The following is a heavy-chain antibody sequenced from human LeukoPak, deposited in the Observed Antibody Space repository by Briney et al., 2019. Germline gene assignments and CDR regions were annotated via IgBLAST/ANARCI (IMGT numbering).Heavy chain of an antibody. CDR1: GYTFDDYA. CDR3: SRDEWRRVFYYGMDV. D-gene: IGHD3-3*01. J-gene: IGHJ6*02. V-gene: IGHV3-9*01. Sequence: GGSLRLSCAASGYTFDDYAMHWVRQAPGKGLEWVAGISWNSGNIGYADSVKGRFTISRDNAKNSLYLQMDSLRTDDTALYFCSRDEWRRVFYYGMDVWGQGTTVAVSS. CDR2: ISWNSGNI.